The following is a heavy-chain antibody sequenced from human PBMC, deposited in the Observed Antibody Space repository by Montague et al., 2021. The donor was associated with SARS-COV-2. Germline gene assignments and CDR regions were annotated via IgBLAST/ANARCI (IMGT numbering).Heavy chain of an antibody. CDR2: ISQSGNT. Sequence: SETLSLTCAVFGETYSRYYWSWICQPQGKGLERIGEISQSGNTKYKPSLQSRDSISVDTSRNQFSLNVSSVPAADKAIYYCVRLGDGIVPSPILGLGPYYSSYYIDAWGTGTTVTVSS. D-gene: IGHD2-2*02. J-gene: IGHJ6*03. V-gene: IGHV4-34*01. CDR3: VRLGDGIVPSPILGLGPYYSSYYIDA. CDR1: GETYSRYY.